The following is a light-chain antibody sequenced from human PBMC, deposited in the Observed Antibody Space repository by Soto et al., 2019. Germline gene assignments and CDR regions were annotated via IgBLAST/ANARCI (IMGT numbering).Light chain of an antibody. J-gene: IGLJ1*01. CDR3: TTWDDSLNGFYV. Sequence: GSTSNIGSNYVYWYQQLPGTAPKLLIYRNNQRPSGVPDRFSGSKSGTSASLAISGLRSDDEADYFCTTWDDSLNGFYVFGTGTKVTVL. CDR2: RNN. V-gene: IGLV1-47*01. CDR1: TSNIGSNY.